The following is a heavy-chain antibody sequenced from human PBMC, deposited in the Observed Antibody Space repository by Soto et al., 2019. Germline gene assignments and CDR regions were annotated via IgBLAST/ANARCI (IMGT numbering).Heavy chain of an antibody. CDR1: GFTFSSYA. Sequence: PGGSLRLSWAASGFTFSSYAMSWVRQAPGKGLEWVSAISGSGGSTYYADSVKGRFTISRDNSKNTLYLQMNSLRAVDTAVYYCAKSGGWIQLWLEAFLVSRGGEYFDYWGQGTLVTVSS. V-gene: IGHV3-23*01. J-gene: IGHJ4*02. CDR2: ISGSGGST. D-gene: IGHD5-18*01. CDR3: AKSGGWIQLWLEAFLVSRGGEYFDY.